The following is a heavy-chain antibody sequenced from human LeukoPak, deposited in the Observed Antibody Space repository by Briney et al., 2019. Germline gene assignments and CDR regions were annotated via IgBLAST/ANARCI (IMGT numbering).Heavy chain of an antibody. CDR3: ARGRRVLAVAGTEGVYYYHGMDV. V-gene: IGHV3-30*04. Sequence: PGGSLRLSCAASGFTFSSYAMHWVRQAPGKGLEWVAVISYDGSNKYYADSVKGRFTISRDNSKNTLYLQMNSLRAEDTAVYYCARGRRVLAVAGTEGVYYYHGMDVWGKGTTVTVSS. J-gene: IGHJ6*04. CDR2: ISYDGSNK. D-gene: IGHD6-19*01. CDR1: GFTFSSYA.